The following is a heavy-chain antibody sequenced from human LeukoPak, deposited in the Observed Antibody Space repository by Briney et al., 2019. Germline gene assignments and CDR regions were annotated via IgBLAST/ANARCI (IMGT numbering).Heavy chain of an antibody. Sequence: GASVKVSCKASGYTFTSYGISWVRQAPGQGLEWMGWISAYNGNTNYAQKLQGRVTMTTDTSTSTAYMELRSLRSDDTAVYYCAREMGVVKKAAAGRNYFDYWGQGTLVTVSS. J-gene: IGHJ4*02. CDR3: AREMGVVKKAAAGRNYFDY. V-gene: IGHV1-18*01. CDR2: ISAYNGNT. D-gene: IGHD6-13*01. CDR1: GYTFTSYG.